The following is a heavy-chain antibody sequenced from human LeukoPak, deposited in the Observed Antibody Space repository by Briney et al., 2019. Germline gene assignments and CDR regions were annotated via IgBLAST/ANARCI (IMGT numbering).Heavy chain of an antibody. Sequence: LGRSLRLSCAATGFTFKDYGMHWVRQPPGKGLEWVSSINWNGGGTDYADSVKGRFTISRDNAKNSLYLQLSSLRPEDTALYYCAKHMRATNTYSFFGLDVWGQGTTVTVSS. V-gene: IGHV3-9*01. CDR2: INWNGGGT. CDR1: GFTFKDYG. D-gene: IGHD1-26*01. CDR3: AKHMRATNTYSFFGLDV. J-gene: IGHJ6*02.